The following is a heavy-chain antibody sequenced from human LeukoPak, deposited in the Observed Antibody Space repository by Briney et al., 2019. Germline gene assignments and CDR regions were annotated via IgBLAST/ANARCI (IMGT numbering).Heavy chain of an antibody. CDR2: ISSSSSYI. J-gene: IGHJ4*02. CDR1: GFTFSSYS. V-gene: IGHV3-21*01. Sequence: PGGSLRLSCAASGFTFSSYSMNWVRQAPGKGLEWVSSISSSSSYIYYADSVKGRFTISRDNAKNSLYLQMNSLRAEDTAVYYCARDSVVVTATYVYWGQGTLVTVSS. CDR3: ARDSVVVTATYVY. D-gene: IGHD2-21*02.